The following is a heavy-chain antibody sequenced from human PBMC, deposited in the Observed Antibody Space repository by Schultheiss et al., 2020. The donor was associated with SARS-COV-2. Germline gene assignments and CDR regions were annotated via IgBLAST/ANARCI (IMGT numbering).Heavy chain of an antibody. CDR1: GFTFSDYY. J-gene: IGHJ6*02. CDR2: ISSGGSYI. Sequence: GESLKISCAASGFTFSDYYMSWIRQAPGKGLEWVSYISSGGSYIFYADTVKRRFTISRDNAKNSLYLQMNSLRAEDTAVYFCARWTPCSGGGCYSGYYYYGMDVWGQGTTVTVSS. V-gene: IGHV3-11*01. D-gene: IGHD2-15*01. CDR3: ARWTPCSGGGCYSGYYYYGMDV.